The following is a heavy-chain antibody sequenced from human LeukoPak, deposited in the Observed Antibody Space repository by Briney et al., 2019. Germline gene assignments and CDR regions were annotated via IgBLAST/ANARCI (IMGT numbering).Heavy chain of an antibody. Sequence: PGGSLRLSCAASGFTFSNYAMSWVRQAPGKGLEWVSSISSGSTYIYYADSVKGRFTISRDNAKNSLYLQMNSLRAEDTAVYYCARVIRDASGFPVDYWGQGTLVTVSS. CDR1: GFTFSNYA. CDR3: ARVIRDASGFPVDY. CDR2: ISSGSTYI. V-gene: IGHV3-21*01. J-gene: IGHJ4*02. D-gene: IGHD3-10*01.